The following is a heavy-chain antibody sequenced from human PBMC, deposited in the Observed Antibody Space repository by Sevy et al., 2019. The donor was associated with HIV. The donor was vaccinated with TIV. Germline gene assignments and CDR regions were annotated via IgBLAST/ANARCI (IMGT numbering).Heavy chain of an antibody. D-gene: IGHD2-21*02. V-gene: IGHV3-23*01. CDR1: GFTFSSYA. CDR2: ISGSGGST. Sequence: GGSLRLSCAASGFTFSSYAVSWVRQAPGKGLEWVSAISGSGGSTYYADSVKGRFTISRDNSKNTLYLQMNSLRAEDTAVYYCAKGPIGMVVTDYWGQGTLVTVSS. J-gene: IGHJ4*02. CDR3: AKGPIGMVVTDY.